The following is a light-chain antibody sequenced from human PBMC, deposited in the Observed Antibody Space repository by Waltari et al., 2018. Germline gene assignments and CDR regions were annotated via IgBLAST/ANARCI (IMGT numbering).Light chain of an antibody. J-gene: IGLJ3*02. V-gene: IGLV1-44*01. CDR2: NNY. CDR3: ATWDDSLNAWV. Sequence: QSVLTQPPSASGPPGQRVTISCSGSSSNTGSKTVYWYQHLPGAAPKLLIYNNYQRPSGVPDRFSASKSGTSASLAISGLQSEDEADYYCATWDDSLNAWVFGGGTRLTVL. CDR1: SSNTGSKT.